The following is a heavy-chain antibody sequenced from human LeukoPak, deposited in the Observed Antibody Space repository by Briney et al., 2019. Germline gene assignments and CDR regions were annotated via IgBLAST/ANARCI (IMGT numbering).Heavy chain of an antibody. Sequence: ASVKVSCKVSGYTLTELSMHWVRQAPGKGLEWMGGFDPEGGETIYAQKFQGRVTMTEDTSTDTAYMELSSLRSEDTAVYYCATGNPRYCSSTSCYFYFDYWGQGTLVTVSS. CDR2: FDPEGGET. CDR1: GYTLTELS. J-gene: IGHJ4*02. V-gene: IGHV1-24*01. CDR3: ATGNPRYCSSTSCYFYFDY. D-gene: IGHD2-2*01.